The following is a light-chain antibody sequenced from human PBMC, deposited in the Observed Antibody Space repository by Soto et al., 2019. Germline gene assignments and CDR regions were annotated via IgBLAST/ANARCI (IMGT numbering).Light chain of an antibody. V-gene: IGKV3-20*01. CDR2: GAS. CDR3: QQYHNSPRT. CDR1: QTITTGY. Sequence: EIVLTQSPGTLSLSPGQRATLSCRASQTITTGYLAWYQHKPGQAPRLLIYGASSRATAIPDRFSGSGSGTDFTLTISRLDPEDFAVYYCQQYHNSPRTFGQGTRLDIK. J-gene: IGKJ2*01.